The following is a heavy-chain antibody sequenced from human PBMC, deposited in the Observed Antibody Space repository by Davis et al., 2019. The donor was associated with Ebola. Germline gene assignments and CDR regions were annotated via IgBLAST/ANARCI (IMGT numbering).Heavy chain of an antibody. V-gene: IGHV1-2*06. J-gene: IGHJ4*02. Sequence: ASVKVSCKASGYTFTGYYMHWVRQAPGQGLEWMGRINPNSGGTNYAQKFQGRVTITRDTSASTAYMELSSLRSEDTAVYYCARDLVDFWSGWFGYWGQGTLVTVSS. D-gene: IGHD3-3*01. CDR1: GYTFTGYY. CDR3: ARDLVDFWSGWFGY. CDR2: INPNSGGT.